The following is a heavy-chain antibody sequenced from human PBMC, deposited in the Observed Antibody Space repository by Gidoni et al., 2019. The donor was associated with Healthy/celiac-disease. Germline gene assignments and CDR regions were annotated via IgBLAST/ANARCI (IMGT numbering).Heavy chain of an antibody. D-gene: IGHD5-18*01. V-gene: IGHV4-34*01. CDR1: GGSFSGYY. Sequence: QVQLQQWGAGLLKPSSTLSLTCAVYGGSFSGYYWSWIRQPPGKGLEWIGEINHSGSTNYNTSLKSRVTISVETSKNQLSLKLSSVTAADTAVYYCARGGYSYGEVYWGQGTLVTVSS. CDR3: ARGGYSYGEVY. J-gene: IGHJ4*02. CDR2: INHSGST.